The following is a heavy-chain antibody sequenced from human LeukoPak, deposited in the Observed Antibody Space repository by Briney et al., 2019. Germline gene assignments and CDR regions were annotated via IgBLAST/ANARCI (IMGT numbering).Heavy chain of an antibody. D-gene: IGHD6-13*01. Sequence: ASVKVSCKASGYTFTGYYMHWVRQAPGQGVEWMGWINPNSGGTNYAQKFQGRVTMTRDTSISTAYMELSRLRSDDTAVYYCARYSCSWSYYFDYWGQGTLVTVSS. CDR2: INPNSGGT. CDR1: GYTFTGYY. J-gene: IGHJ4*02. V-gene: IGHV1-2*02. CDR3: ARYSCSWSYYFDY.